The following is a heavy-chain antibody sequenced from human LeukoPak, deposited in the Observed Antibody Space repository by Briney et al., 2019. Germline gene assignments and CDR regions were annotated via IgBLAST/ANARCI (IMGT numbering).Heavy chain of an antibody. CDR1: GFTFSSYA. D-gene: IGHD3-22*01. CDR2: ISYDGSNK. Sequence: PGRSLRLSCAASGFTFSSYAMHWVRQAPGKGLEWVAVISYDGSNKYYADSVKGRFTISRDNSKNTLYLQMNSLRAEDTAVYYCARRTYYYDSSGYYYPYFDYWGQGTLVTVSS. J-gene: IGHJ4*02. CDR3: ARRTYYYDSSGYYYPYFDY. V-gene: IGHV3-30-3*01.